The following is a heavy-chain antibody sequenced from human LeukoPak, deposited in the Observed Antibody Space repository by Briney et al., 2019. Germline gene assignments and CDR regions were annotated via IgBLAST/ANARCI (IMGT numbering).Heavy chain of an antibody. D-gene: IGHD1-26*01. V-gene: IGHV2-5*02. J-gene: IGHJ3*02. CDR3: AHSYGIPRPFDI. Sequence: SGPALVKPTQTLTLTCTFSGFSLSTSGVGVDWIRQPPGKALEWLALIYWDDDKRYSPSLKSRLTITKDTSKNQVVLTMTNMDPVDTATYYCAHSYGIPRPFDIWGQGTMVTVSS. CDR1: GFSLSTSGVG. CDR2: IYWDDDK.